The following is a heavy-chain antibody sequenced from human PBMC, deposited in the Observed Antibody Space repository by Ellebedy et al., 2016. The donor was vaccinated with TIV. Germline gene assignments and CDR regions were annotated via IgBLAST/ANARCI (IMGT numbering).Heavy chain of an antibody. V-gene: IGHV3-30*03. Sequence: GESLKISCAASGFTFGSYDMYWVRQAPGKGLDWVAVISYDRSNKDYADSVKGRFTISRDNSKNTLYLQMNSLRPEDTAVYYCARVFQSYYFDYWGQGTLVTVAS. J-gene: IGHJ4*02. D-gene: IGHD3-10*01. CDR2: ISYDRSNK. CDR1: GFTFGSYD. CDR3: ARVFQSYYFDY.